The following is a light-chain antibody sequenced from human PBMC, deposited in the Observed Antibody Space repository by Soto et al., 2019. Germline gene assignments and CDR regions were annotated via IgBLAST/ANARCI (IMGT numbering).Light chain of an antibody. CDR2: GAS. J-gene: IGKJ3*01. CDR1: QSVSSD. V-gene: IGKV3-15*01. CDR3: QQYNDWPPIT. Sequence: EVVMTQSPATLSLSPGERATLSCRASQSVSSDLAWYEQKPGQAPRLLIYGASTRATDIPARFSGGGSGTEFTLTLSSLQSEDFAIYDCQQYNDWPPITFGPGTKVDIK.